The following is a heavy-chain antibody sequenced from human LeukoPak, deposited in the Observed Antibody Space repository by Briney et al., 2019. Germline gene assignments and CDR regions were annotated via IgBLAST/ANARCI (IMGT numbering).Heavy chain of an antibody. D-gene: IGHD3-22*01. J-gene: IGHJ4*02. V-gene: IGHV4-31*03. CDR3: ARGRLMDDYYDSSGYDY. CDR2: IYYSGST. CDR1: GGSISSGGYY. Sequence: PSETLPLTCTVSGGSISSGGYYWSWIRQHPGKGLEWIGYIYYSGSTYYNPSLKSRVTISVDTSKNQFSLKLSSVTAADTAVYYCARGRLMDDYYDSSGYDYWGQGTLVTVSS.